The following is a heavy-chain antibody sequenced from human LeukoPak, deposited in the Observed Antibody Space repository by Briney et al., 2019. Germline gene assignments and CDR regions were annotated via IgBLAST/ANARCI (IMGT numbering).Heavy chain of an antibody. CDR1: GGFISSSSYY. V-gene: IGHV4-39*01. J-gene: IGHJ4*02. CDR3: ARGRAGDYFDY. CDR2: IYYSGST. Sequence: SETLSLTCTVSGGFISSSSYYWGWIRQPPGKGLEWIGSIYYSGSTYYNPSLKSRVTISVDTSKNQFSLKLSSVTAADTAVYYCARGRAGDYFDYWGQGTLVTVSS.